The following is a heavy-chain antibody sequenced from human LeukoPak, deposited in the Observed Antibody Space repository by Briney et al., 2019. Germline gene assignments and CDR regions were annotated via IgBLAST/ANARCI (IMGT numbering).Heavy chain of an antibody. CDR2: IRQDGSEK. Sequence: GGSLRLSCAASGFTFSSYWMSWVRQAPGKGLEWVANIRQDGSEKYYVDSVKGRFTISRDSAKNSLYLQMNSLRAEDTAVYYCAREWGIVVVPAGLYGMDVWGQGTTVTVSS. D-gene: IGHD2-2*01. CDR3: AREWGIVVVPAGLYGMDV. V-gene: IGHV3-7*01. CDR1: GFTFSSYW. J-gene: IGHJ6*02.